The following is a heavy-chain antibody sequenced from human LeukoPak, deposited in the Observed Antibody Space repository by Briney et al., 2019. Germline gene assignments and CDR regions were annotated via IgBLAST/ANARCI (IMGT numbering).Heavy chain of an antibody. V-gene: IGHV1-69*05. CDR3: ARDVPGDYGSGWFDP. CDR2: IMPLFGTA. Sequence: GASVKVSCKASGYTFTSYGISWVRQAPGQGLEWLGGIMPLFGTAGYAQKFQGRVTITKDESTRTVYLELTSLTSDDTAVYYCARDVPGDYGSGWFDPWGQGTLVSVSS. CDR1: GYTFTSYG. D-gene: IGHD4-17*01. J-gene: IGHJ5*02.